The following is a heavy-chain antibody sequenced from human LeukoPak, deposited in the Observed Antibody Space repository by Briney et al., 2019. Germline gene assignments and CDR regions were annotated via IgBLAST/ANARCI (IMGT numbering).Heavy chain of an antibody. V-gene: IGHV4-34*01. D-gene: IGHD5-12*01. Sequence: SETLSLTCAVSGGSLSPHYSSWIRRPLGEGLEWIGEINNRGTTNYSPSLRGRATISVDTSKNQFSLRLTSVTAADTVIYCCARVPLWWLTPFDYWGQGTLATVSS. CDR3: ARVPLWWLTPFDY. CDR2: INNRGTT. CDR1: GGSLSPHY. J-gene: IGHJ4*02.